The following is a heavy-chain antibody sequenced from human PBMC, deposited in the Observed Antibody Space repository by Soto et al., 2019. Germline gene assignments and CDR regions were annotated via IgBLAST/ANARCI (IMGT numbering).Heavy chain of an antibody. Sequence: SVKVSCKASGGTFSSYAIIWVRQAPGQGLEWMGGIIPIFGTANYAQKFQGRVTITADESTSTAYMELSSLRSEDTAVYYCARATLYDFWSGYYLDVWGQGTTVTVSS. J-gene: IGHJ6*02. CDR3: ARATLYDFWSGYYLDV. D-gene: IGHD3-3*01. V-gene: IGHV1-69*13. CDR2: IIPIFGTA. CDR1: GGTFSSYA.